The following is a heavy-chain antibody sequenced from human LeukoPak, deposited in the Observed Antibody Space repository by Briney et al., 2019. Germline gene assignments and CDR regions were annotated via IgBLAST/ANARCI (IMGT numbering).Heavy chain of an antibody. CDR1: GGSISDYY. Sequence: SETLSLTCAVSGGSISDYYWSWIRQPPGKGLEWIGHIYYDGSTNYNPSLKSRVTISVDTSKNQFSLKLSSVTAADTAVYYCARGPTLTTDYWGQGTLVTVSS. D-gene: IGHD4-17*01. V-gene: IGHV4-59*01. CDR3: ARGPTLTTDY. J-gene: IGHJ4*02. CDR2: IYYDGST.